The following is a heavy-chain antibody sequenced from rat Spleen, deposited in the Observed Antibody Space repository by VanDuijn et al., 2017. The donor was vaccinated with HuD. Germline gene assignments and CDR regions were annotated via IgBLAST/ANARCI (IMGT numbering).Heavy chain of an antibody. CDR1: GFSLISYG. CDR2: IWGDGDT. V-gene: IGHV2-13*01. CDR3: ARGGFFKF. Sequence: QVQLKESGPGLVQPSQTLSLTCTVSGFSLISYGVSWVRQPPGKGLEWMGGIWGDGDTSYNSARKSRLRISSDTSKSQVFLKMSRLRSENTATYYCARGGFFKFWGQGVMVTVSS. D-gene: IGHD1-6*01. J-gene: IGHJ2*01.